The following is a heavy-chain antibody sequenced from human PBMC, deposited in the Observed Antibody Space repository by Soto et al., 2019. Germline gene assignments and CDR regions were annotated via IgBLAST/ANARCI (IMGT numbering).Heavy chain of an antibody. Sequence: ASVKVSCKASGGTFSSYAISWVRQAPGQGLEWMGGIIPIFGTANYAQKFQGRVTITADESTSTAYMELSSLRSEDTAVYYCARGITGTTWRGTYYFDYWGQGTLVTVSS. CDR1: GGTFSSYA. D-gene: IGHD1-7*01. CDR2: IIPIFGTA. J-gene: IGHJ4*02. CDR3: ARGITGTTWRGTYYFDY. V-gene: IGHV1-69*13.